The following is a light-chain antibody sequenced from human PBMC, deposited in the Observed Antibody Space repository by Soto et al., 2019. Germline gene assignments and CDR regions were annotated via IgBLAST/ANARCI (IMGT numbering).Light chain of an antibody. Sequence: SYELTQPLSVSVALGQTARITCGGNNIGSKNVHWYQQKPGQAPVLVIYRDSNRPSGIPERFSCSNSGNTATLTISRAQAGDEADYYCQVWDTNSDYVFGSGTKVTVL. CDR1: NIGSKN. J-gene: IGLJ1*01. V-gene: IGLV3-9*01. CDR3: QVWDTNSDYV. CDR2: RDS.